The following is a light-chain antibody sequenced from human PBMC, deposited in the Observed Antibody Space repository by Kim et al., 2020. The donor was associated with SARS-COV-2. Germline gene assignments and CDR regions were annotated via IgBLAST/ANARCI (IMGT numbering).Light chain of an antibody. J-gene: IGKJ4*01. CDR1: QGISSY. Sequence: DIQLTQSPSFLSASVGDRVTITCRASQGISSYLAWYQQKPGKAPKLLIYAASTLQSGVPSRFSGSGSGTEFTLTISSLQPEDFATYYCKQLNSYPRHTFGGGTKVDIK. V-gene: IGKV1-9*01. CDR2: AAS. CDR3: KQLNSYPRHT.